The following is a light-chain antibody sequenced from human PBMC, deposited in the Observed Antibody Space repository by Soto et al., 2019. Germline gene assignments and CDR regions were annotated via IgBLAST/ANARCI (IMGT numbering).Light chain of an antibody. CDR2: GAS. V-gene: IGKV3-20*01. J-gene: IGKJ1*01. CDR3: QQYGNSPPT. Sequence: IVLTQSPCTLSLSPGERATLSCRASQSVDSSYLAWYQQTPGQAPRLLMYGASSRATGIPDRFSGSGSGTDFTLTIIRLEPEDFAVYYCQQYGNSPPTFGQGTKVDIK. CDR1: QSVDSSY.